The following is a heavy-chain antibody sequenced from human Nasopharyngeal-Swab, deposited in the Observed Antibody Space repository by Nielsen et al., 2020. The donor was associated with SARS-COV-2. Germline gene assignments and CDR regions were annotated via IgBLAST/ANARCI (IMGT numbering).Heavy chain of an antibody. CDR2: IIPIFGTA. J-gene: IGHJ4*02. D-gene: IGHD1-26*01. CDR3: ARDQAGGGALGY. Sequence: WVRQAPGQGLEWMGGIIPIFGTANYAQKFQGRVTITADESTSTAYMELSSLRSEDTAVYYCARDQAGGGALGYWGQGTLVTVS. V-gene: IGHV1-69*01.